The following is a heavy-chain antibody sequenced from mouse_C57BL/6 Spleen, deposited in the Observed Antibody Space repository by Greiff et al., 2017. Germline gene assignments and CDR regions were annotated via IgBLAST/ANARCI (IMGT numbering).Heavy chain of an antibody. CDR2: IYPGDGDT. Sequence: QVQLQQSGPELVKPGASVKISCKASGYAFSSSWMNWVKQRPGKGLEWIGRIYPGDGDTNYNGKFKGKATLTADKSSSTAYMQLSSLTSEDSAVYFCARYYGNYGGWYFEVWGTGTTVTVAS. CDR3: ARYYGNYGGWYFEV. CDR1: GYAFSSSW. D-gene: IGHD2-1*01. J-gene: IGHJ1*03. V-gene: IGHV1-82*01.